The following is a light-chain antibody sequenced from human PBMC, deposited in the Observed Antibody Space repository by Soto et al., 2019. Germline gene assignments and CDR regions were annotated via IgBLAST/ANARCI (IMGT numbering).Light chain of an antibody. Sequence: QPVLTQSPSASASLGASVKLTCTMSSGHSSYAIAWHQQQPEKGPRYLMRLNSDGSHTKGGGIPDRFSGSSSGAERYLTISSRQSEEEADYCCQTWGTGIWVRGGGTKLNVL. CDR2: LNSDGSH. V-gene: IGLV4-69*01. CDR3: QTWGTGIWV. CDR1: SGHSSYA. J-gene: IGLJ3*02.